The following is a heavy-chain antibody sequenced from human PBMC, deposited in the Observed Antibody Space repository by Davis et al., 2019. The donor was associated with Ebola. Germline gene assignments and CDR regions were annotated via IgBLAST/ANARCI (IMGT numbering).Heavy chain of an antibody. CDR2: IYYSGST. CDR3: ARTYDFWSGYWPYYFDY. J-gene: IGHJ4*02. Sequence: MPSETLSLTCNVSGGSISSYYWSWIRQPPGKGLEWIGYIYYSGSTYYNPSLKSRVTISVDTSKNQFSLKLSSVTAADTAVYYCARTYDFWSGYWPYYFDYWGQGTLVTVSS. D-gene: IGHD3-3*01. V-gene: IGHV4-59*01. CDR1: GGSISSYY.